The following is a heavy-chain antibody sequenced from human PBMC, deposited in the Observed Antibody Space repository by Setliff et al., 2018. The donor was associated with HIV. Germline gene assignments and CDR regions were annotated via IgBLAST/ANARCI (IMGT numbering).Heavy chain of an antibody. D-gene: IGHD3-16*01. CDR2: ISGSGGNT. CDR1: GFTFANYA. Sequence: GESLRLSCAASGFTFANYAMNWVRQAPGKGPEWVSAISGSGGNTYYADSVKGRFTISRDNSKDTLYLQMNSLSAEGTAVYYCAKDDVYAHRPLGYFDYWGQGTQVTVSS. V-gene: IGHV3-23*01. CDR3: AKDDVYAHRPLGYFDY. J-gene: IGHJ4*02.